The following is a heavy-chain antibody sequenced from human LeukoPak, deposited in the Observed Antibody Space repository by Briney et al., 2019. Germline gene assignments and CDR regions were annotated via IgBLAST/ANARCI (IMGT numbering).Heavy chain of an antibody. V-gene: IGHV3-7*01. CDR2: IKYDGSEK. J-gene: IGHJ4*02. Sequence: GGSLRLSCAASGFTLSSYWMSWVRQAPGKGLEWVANIKYDGSEKDYVDSVKGRFTISRDNAKNSLYLQMNSLRAEDTAVYECSRDIAPAGLFFDYWGQATLVTLSS. CDR1: GFTLSSYW. D-gene: IGHD6-13*01. CDR3: SRDIAPAGLFFDY.